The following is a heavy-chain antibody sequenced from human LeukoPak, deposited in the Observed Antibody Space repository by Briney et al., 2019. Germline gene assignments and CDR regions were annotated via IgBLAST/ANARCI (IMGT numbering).Heavy chain of an antibody. CDR2: ISYDGSNK. Sequence: TGRSLRLSCAASGFTFSSYGMHWVRQAPGKGLEWVAVISYDGSNKYYADSVKGRFTISRDNSKNTLYLQMNSLRAEDTAVYYCAKDYTVVHPDYYFDYWGQGTLVTVSS. D-gene: IGHD4-23*01. CDR3: AKDYTVVHPDYYFDY. CDR1: GFTFSSYG. J-gene: IGHJ4*02. V-gene: IGHV3-30*18.